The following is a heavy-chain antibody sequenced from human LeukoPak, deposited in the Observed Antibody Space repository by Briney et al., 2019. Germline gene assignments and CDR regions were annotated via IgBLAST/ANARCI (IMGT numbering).Heavy chain of an antibody. CDR1: GYTFTGYY. CDR2: INPNSGGT. V-gene: IGHV1-2*02. D-gene: IGHD3-22*01. J-gene: IGHJ4*02. Sequence: ASVTVSCKASGYTFTGYYMHWVRQAPGQGLEWMGWINPNSGGTNYAQKFQGRVTMTRDTSISTAYMELSRLRSDDTAVYYCARVALNYYYDSSGYADYWGQGTLVTVSS. CDR3: ARVALNYYYDSSGYADY.